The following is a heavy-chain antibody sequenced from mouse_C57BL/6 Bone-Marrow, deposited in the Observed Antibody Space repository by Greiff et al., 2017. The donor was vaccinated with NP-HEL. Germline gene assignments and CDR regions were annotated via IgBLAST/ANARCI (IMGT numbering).Heavy chain of an antibody. CDR2: INPSSGYT. J-gene: IGHJ2*01. V-gene: IGHV1-7*01. CDR3: ARFYDDYEAFFDD. CDR1: GYTFTSYW. Sequence: VQVVESGAELAKPGASVKLSCKASGYTFTSYWMHWVKQRPGQGLEWIGYINPSSGYTKYNQKFKDKATLTADKSSSTAYMQLSSLTYEDSAVYYCARFYDDYEAFFDDWGQGTTLTVSS. D-gene: IGHD2-13*01.